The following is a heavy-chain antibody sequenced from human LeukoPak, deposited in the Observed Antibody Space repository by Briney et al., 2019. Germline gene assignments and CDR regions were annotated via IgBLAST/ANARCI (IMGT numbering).Heavy chain of an antibody. J-gene: IGHJ4*02. D-gene: IGHD3-10*01. Sequence: GGSLRLSCAASGFTFSSYAMSWVRQAPGKGLEWVSIISGGGGSTYYADSVKGRFTISRGNSRDTLYLQMNSLRAEDTAVYYCAKFVGDFWFGWGYFDYWGQGALVTVSS. CDR1: GFTFSSYA. CDR3: AKFVGDFWFGWGYFDY. V-gene: IGHV3-23*01. CDR2: ISGGGGST.